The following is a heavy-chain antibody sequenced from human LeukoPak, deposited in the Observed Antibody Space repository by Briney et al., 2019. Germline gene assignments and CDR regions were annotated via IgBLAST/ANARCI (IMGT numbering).Heavy chain of an antibody. D-gene: IGHD6-13*01. CDR3: ALGRIAAAGTVDY. J-gene: IGHJ4*02. CDR1: GGSISNYY. CDR2: IYTSGST. Sequence: SETLSLTCTVSGGSISNYYWSWIRQPAGKGLEWIGRIYTSGSTNYNPSLKSRVTMSVDTSKNQFSLKLSSVTAADTAVYYCALGRIAAAGTVDYWGQGTLVTVSS. V-gene: IGHV4-4*07.